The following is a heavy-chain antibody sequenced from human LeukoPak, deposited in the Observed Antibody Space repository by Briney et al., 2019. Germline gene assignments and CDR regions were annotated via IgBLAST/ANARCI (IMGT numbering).Heavy chain of an antibody. Sequence: PSETLSLTCTASGGSLSSYYWGWIRQPAGRGLEWIGRIYTSGHTDYNPSLMSRVIMSLDTSKNQFSLKVDSVTAADTAVYYCARLEVPAASGAFGIWGQGTLVTVSS. D-gene: IGHD2-2*01. CDR3: ARLEVPAASGAFGI. V-gene: IGHV4-4*07. CDR2: IYTSGHT. CDR1: GGSLSSYY. J-gene: IGHJ3*02.